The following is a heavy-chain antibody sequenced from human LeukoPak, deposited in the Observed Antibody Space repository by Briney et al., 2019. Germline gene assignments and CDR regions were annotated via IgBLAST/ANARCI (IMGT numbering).Heavy chain of an antibody. CDR3: ARWYSSGWYSDY. CDR1: GFSFSTYS. D-gene: IGHD6-19*01. V-gene: IGHV3-21*06. Sequence: TGGSLRLSCAASGFSFSTYSMIWVRQAPGKGLEWVSSVSGTSEYIYYADSVRGRFTISRDNAKNTVYLQMNSLRAEDTAVYYCARWYSSGWYSDYWGQGTLVTASS. J-gene: IGHJ4*02. CDR2: VSGTSEYI.